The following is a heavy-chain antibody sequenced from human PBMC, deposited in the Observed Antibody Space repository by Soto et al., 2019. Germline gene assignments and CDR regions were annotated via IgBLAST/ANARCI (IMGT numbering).Heavy chain of an antibody. Sequence: GAPVKVSCKASGGTFSSYAISWVRQAPGQGLEWMGGIIPIFGTANYARKFQGRVTITADESTSTAYMELSSLRSEDTAVYYCARDHIVXTIYDAPGGYYYYGMDVWGQGTTVTVSS. CDR3: ARDHIVXTIYDAPGGYYYYGMDV. CDR1: GGTFSSYA. CDR2: IIPIFGTA. D-gene: IGHD5-12*01. J-gene: IGHJ6*02. V-gene: IGHV1-69*01.